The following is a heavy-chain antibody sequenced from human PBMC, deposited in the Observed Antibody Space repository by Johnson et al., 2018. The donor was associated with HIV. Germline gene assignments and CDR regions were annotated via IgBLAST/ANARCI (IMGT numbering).Heavy chain of an antibody. CDR3: ARGSRYTFDNDDVHLLHAFDI. Sequence: QVHLVASESAALQPRGSLIHACAVSRVTFSSYGMHCVRQAPGKGLEWVSFIRYDGSYKHYADSVNARFTISRDIFKNTLYLEMNTLRPEDTAMYYCARGSRYTFDNDDVHLLHAFDIWGQGTMVTVSS. CDR2: IRYDGSYK. CDR1: RVTFSSYG. D-gene: IGHD3-16*01. V-gene: IGHV3-30*02. J-gene: IGHJ3*02.